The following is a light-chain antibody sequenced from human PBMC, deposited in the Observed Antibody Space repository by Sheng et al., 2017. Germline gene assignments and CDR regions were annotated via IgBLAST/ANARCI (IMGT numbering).Light chain of an antibody. J-gene: IGLJ1*01. CDR1: SSNIGAGYD. CDR2: GNS. V-gene: IGLV1-40*01. Sequence: QSVLTQPPSVSGAPGQRVTISCTGSSSNIGAGYDVHWYQQLPGTAPKLLIYGNSRRPSGVPDRFSGSKSGPXASLAITGLQADDEADYYCQSYDSSLSGYLFGTGTKVTVL. CDR3: QSYDSSLSGYL.